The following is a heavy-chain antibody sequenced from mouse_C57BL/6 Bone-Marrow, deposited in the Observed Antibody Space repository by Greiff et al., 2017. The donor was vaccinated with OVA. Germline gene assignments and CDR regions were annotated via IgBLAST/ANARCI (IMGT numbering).Heavy chain of an antibody. Sequence: EVQRVESGAELVRPGASVKLSCTASGFNIKDDYMHWVKQRPEQGLEWIGWIDPENGDTEYASKFQGKATITADTSSNTAYLQLSSLTSEDTAVYYCTIYDGYYGWYFDVWGTGTTVTVSS. J-gene: IGHJ1*03. CDR2: IDPENGDT. CDR1: GFNIKDDY. D-gene: IGHD2-3*01. CDR3: TIYDGYYGWYFDV. V-gene: IGHV14-4*01.